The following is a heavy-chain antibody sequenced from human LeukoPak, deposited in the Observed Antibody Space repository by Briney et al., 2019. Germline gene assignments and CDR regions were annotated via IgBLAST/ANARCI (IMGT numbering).Heavy chain of an antibody. Sequence: ASVKVPCKVSGYTLTELSMHWVRQAPGKGLEWMGGFDPEDGETIYAQKFQGRVTMTEDTSTDTAHMELSSLRSEDTAVYYCATSTPYKGGSSGGWFDPWGQGTLVTVSS. V-gene: IGHV1-24*01. CDR3: ATSTPYKGGSSGGWFDP. CDR1: GYTLTELS. D-gene: IGHD1-26*01. CDR2: FDPEDGET. J-gene: IGHJ5*02.